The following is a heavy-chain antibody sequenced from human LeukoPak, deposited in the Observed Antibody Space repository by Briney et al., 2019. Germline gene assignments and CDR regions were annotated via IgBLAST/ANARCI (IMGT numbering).Heavy chain of an antibody. Sequence: GGTLRLSCVASGLNFSNAWMSWVRQAPGKGLEWVGRIQRKTDGGTTDYAAPVKGRFTMSRDDSKNTLYLQMNSLKTEDTAVYYCTTEMSGGPDRWGQGTLVTVSS. CDR3: TTEMSGGPDR. J-gene: IGHJ5*02. D-gene: IGHD2-15*01. CDR2: IQRKTDGGTT. V-gene: IGHV3-15*01. CDR1: GLNFSNAW.